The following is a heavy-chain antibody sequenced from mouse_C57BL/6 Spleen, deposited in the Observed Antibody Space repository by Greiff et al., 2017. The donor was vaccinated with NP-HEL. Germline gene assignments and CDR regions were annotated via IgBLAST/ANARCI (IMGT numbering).Heavy chain of an antibody. V-gene: IGHV1-52*01. J-gene: IGHJ3*01. D-gene: IGHD1-1*01. CDR3: AREGVYYGSSLAY. CDR1: GYTFTSYW. CDR2: IDPSDSET. Sequence: VQLQQPGAELVRPGSSVKLSCKASGYTFTSYWMHWVKQRPIQGLEWIGNIDPSDSETHYNQKFKDKATLTVDKASSTAYMQLSSLTSEDSAVYYCAREGVYYGSSLAYWGQGTLVTVSA.